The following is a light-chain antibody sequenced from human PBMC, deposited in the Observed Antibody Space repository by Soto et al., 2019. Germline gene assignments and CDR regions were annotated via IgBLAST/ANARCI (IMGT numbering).Light chain of an antibody. CDR1: SSDIGAYDY. CDR3: SSYAGSNLGV. J-gene: IGLJ1*01. Sequence: QSVLTQPASLSGSPGQSITISCTGTSSDIGAYDYVSWFQQHPGKAPKLMISEVNNRPSGVTDRFSGPKSGNTASLTVSGLQAEDEADYYCSSYAGSNLGVFGTGTKVTVL. CDR2: EVN. V-gene: IGLV2-8*01.